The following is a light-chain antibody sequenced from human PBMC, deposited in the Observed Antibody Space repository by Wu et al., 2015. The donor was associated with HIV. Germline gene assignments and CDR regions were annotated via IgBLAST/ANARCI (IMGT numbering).Light chain of an antibody. Sequence: EIVLTQSPGTLSLSPGERATLSCRASQSVSSSYLAWYQQKPGQAPRLLIYVASSRATGIPDRFSGSGSGTDFTLTISRLEPEDFAVYYCQQYGSSPHTFGQGDQGGNQT. CDR1: QSVSSSY. J-gene: IGKJ1*01. CDR3: QQYGSSPHT. V-gene: IGKV3-20*01. CDR2: VAS.